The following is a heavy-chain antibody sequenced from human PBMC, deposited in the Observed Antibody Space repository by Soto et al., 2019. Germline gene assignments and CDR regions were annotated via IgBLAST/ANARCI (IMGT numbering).Heavy chain of an antibody. Sequence: QVQLVQSGAEVRKPGSSVRVSCKASGGSFNRHTISWVRQAPGQGLEWMGGIIPLFGTANHAQKFQGRVTSIADESTSRVYMELSSLRSDDTAIYYCARGWGYDSTDYYYAYWGQGTLVIVSS. CDR2: IIPLFGTA. D-gene: IGHD3-22*01. CDR3: ARGWGYDSTDYYYAY. V-gene: IGHV1-69*01. J-gene: IGHJ4*02. CDR1: GGSFNRHT.